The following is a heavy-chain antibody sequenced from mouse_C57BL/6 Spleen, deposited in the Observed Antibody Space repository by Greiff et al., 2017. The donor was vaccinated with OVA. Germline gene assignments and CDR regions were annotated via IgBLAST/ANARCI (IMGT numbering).Heavy chain of an antibody. D-gene: IGHD2-1*01. CDR1: GYTFTEYT. J-gene: IGHJ1*03. Sequence: QVQLQQSGAELVKPGASVKLSCKASGYTFTEYTIHWVKQRSGQGLEWIGWFYPGSGSIKYNEKFKDKATLTADKSSSTVYMELSRLTSEDSAVYFCARHEEVYGNYVDWYFDVWGTGTTVTVSS. CDR3: ARHEEVYGNYVDWYFDV. V-gene: IGHV1-62-2*01. CDR2: FYPGSGSI.